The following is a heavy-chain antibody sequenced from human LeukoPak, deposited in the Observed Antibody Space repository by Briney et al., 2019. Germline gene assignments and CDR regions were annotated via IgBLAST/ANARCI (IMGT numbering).Heavy chain of an antibody. CDR2: ISYDGSNK. D-gene: IGHD3-22*01. CDR3: ARDRGYYDSRYYYGMDV. J-gene: IGHJ6*02. CDR1: GFTFSSYA. Sequence: GGSLRLSCAASGFTFSSYAMHWVRQAPGKGLEWVAVISYDGSNKYYADSVKGRFTISRDNSKNTLYLQMNSLRAKDTAVYYCARDRGYYDSRYYYGMDVWGQGTTVTVSS. V-gene: IGHV3-30-3*01.